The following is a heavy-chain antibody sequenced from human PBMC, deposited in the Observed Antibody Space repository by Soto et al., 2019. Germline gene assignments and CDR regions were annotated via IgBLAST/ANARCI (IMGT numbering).Heavy chain of an antibody. CDR1: GFTFSSYA. CDR2: ISGSGGST. J-gene: IGHJ4*02. V-gene: IGHV3-23*01. D-gene: IGHD6-13*01. CDR3: ATSYGNAWYTY. Sequence: GGSLRLSCAASGFTFSSYAMSWVRQAPGKGLEWVSAISGSGGSTYYADSLKSRLTISVDRSKNQFTLQLTSVTVEDTAVYYCATSYGNAWYTYWGQGTQVTVSS.